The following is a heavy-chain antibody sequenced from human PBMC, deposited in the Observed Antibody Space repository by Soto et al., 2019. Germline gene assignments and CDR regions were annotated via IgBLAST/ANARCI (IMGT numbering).Heavy chain of an antibody. D-gene: IGHD6-13*01. Sequence: ASVKVSCKASGYTFTSYGISWVRQAPGQGLEWMGWISAYNGNTNYAQKLQGRVTMTTDTSTSTAYMELRSLRSDDTAVYYCARFQSWYSSRWYSVYWGQGTLVPVSS. CDR3: ARFQSWYSSRWYSVY. CDR2: ISAYNGNT. V-gene: IGHV1-18*01. CDR1: GYTFTSYG. J-gene: IGHJ4*02.